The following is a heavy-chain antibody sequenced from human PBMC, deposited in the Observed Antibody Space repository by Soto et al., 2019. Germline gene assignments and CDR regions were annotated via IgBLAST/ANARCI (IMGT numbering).Heavy chain of an antibody. D-gene: IGHD3-10*01. J-gene: IGHJ4*02. CDR2: INHSGST. CDR3: ARGGPVRGVPFDY. V-gene: IGHV4-34*01. Sequence: PSETLSLTCAVYGGSFSGYYWSWIRQPPGKGLEWIGEINHSGSTNYNPSLKSRVTISVDTSKNQFSLKLSSVTAADTAVYYCARGGPVRGVPFDYWGQGTLVTVSS. CDR1: GGSFSGYY.